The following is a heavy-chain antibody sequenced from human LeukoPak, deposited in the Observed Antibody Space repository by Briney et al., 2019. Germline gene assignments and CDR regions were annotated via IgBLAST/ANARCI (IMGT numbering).Heavy chain of an antibody. CDR1: GGSISSGGYS. CDR2: IYYSGST. J-gene: IGHJ3*02. D-gene: IGHD6-19*01. CDR3: ARLPGYSSGWPTGDAFDI. Sequence: SETLSLTCTVSGGSISSGGYSWSWIRQHPGKGLEWIGYIYYSGSTYYNPSLKSRVTISVDTSKNQFSLKLSSVTAADTAVYYCARLPGYSSGWPTGDAFDIWGQGTMVTVSS. V-gene: IGHV4-31*03.